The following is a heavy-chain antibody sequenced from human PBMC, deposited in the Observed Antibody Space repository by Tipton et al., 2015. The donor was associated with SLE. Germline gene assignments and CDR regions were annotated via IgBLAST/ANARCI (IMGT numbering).Heavy chain of an antibody. D-gene: IGHD3-10*01. J-gene: IGHJ4*02. CDR3: AGVHSDGSGSYYRSLDY. CDR2: ISGTADSS. V-gene: IGHV3-23*01. Sequence: SLRLSCTASGFTFSRYAMTWVRQAPGKGLEWVSVISGTADSSDRMYYTDSVKGRFTIPRDNSRNTLYLQMNSLRAEDTAVHYCAGVHSDGSGSYYRSLDYWGQGSVVTVSS. CDR1: GFTFSRYA.